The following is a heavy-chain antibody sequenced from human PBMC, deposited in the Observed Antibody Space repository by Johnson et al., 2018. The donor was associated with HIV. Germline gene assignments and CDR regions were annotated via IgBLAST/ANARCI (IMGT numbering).Heavy chain of an antibody. CDR2: IRYDGSNK. D-gene: IGHD2-15*01. J-gene: IGHJ3*01. CDR3: AKDMRGTDMDTFDL. V-gene: IGHV3-30*02. CDR1: GFTFSSYG. Sequence: QVQLVESGGGVVQPGGSLRLSCVASGFTFSSYGIHWVRQAPGKGLEWVAFIRYDGSNKYYADSVKGRFTISRDNAKKSLFLQMNSLRAEDTALYYCAKDMRGTDMDTFDLWGQGTMVTVSS.